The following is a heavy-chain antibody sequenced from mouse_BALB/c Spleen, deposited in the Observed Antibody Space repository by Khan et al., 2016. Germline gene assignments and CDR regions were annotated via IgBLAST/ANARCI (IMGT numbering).Heavy chain of an antibody. CDR3: AAYDRDAMDY. CDR1: GYTFTNYG. V-gene: IGHV9-3-1*01. J-gene: IGHJ4*01. D-gene: IGHD2-14*01. CDR2: INTYTGEP. Sequence: QIQLVQSGPELKKPGETVKISCKASGYTFTNYGMNWVKQAPGKGLKWMGWINTYTGEPTYADDFKGRFAFSLDTSASTAYLQINNLKNEDTATYYCAAYDRDAMDYWGQGTSVTVSS.